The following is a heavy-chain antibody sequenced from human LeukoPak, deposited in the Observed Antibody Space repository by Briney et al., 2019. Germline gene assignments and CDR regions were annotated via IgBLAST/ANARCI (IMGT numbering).Heavy chain of an antibody. CDR2: ITVILGIA. CDR1: GGTFSNYA. CDR3: ARDGMLRGVIDYSGMDV. V-gene: IGHV1-69*04. Sequence: SVKVSCKASGGTFSNYALSWVRQAPGQGLEWMGRITVILGIADYAQKFQGRVTITADKSTTTVYMELSSLRSRDTAVYYCARDGMLRGVIDYSGMDVWGQGTTVTVSS. J-gene: IGHJ6*02. D-gene: IGHD3-10*01.